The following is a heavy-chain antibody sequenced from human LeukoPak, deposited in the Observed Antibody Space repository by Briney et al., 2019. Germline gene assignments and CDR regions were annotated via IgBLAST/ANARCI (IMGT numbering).Heavy chain of an antibody. Sequence: SETLSLTCTVSGDSIRSYYWNWVRQPPGMGLEWIGYINYSGSTNHNPSLKSRVTISVDTSKNQFSLKLSSVTAADTAVYYCARVQGYYGSGSLGAYWGQGTLVTVSS. J-gene: IGHJ4*02. CDR3: ARVQGYYGSGSLGAY. D-gene: IGHD3-10*01. CDR1: GDSIRSYY. CDR2: INYSGST. V-gene: IGHV4-59*12.